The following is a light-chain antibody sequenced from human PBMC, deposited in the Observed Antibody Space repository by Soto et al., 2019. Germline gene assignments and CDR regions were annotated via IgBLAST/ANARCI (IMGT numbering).Light chain of an antibody. Sequence: EILMTQSPDTLSVSPVERATLSCRASQSVSDKVAWYQQTSGQPPKLIIYDTVSRAAGVPGRFIGSRSGTECTLTISSLQPDDVATYWCQHLNSYPFTLCQGTRLEIK. CDR2: DTV. J-gene: IGKJ5*01. V-gene: IGKV3-15*01. CDR1: QSVSDK. CDR3: QHLNSYPFT.